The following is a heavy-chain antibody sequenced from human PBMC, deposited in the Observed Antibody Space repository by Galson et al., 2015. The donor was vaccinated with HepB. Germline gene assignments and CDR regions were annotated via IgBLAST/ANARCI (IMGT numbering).Heavy chain of an antibody. CDR2: IDWDDDK. CDR1: GFSLSTSGMC. D-gene: IGHD1-14*01. Sequence: PALVKPTQTLTLTCTFSGFSLSTSGMCVSWIRQPPGKALEWLARIDWDDDKFYSTSLKTRLTISKDTSKNQVVLTMTNMDPVDTATYYCARSRAGIPGTFDIWGQGTMVTVSS. CDR3: ARSRAGIPGTFDI. J-gene: IGHJ3*02. V-gene: IGHV2-70*17.